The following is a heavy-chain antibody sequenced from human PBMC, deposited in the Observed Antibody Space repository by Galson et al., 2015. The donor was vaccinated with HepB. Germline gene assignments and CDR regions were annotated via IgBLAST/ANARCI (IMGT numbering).Heavy chain of an antibody. CDR1: GFTFSSYG. J-gene: IGHJ5*02. D-gene: IGHD2-2*02. CDR2: ISGSGGST. Sequence: SLRLSCAASGFTFSSYGMTWVRQAPGKGLEWVSAISGSGGSTYYADSVKGRFTISRDNSKNTLYLQMNSLRAEDTAVYYCAKDSGLLLYRIGWFDPWGQGTLVTVSS. V-gene: IGHV3-23*01. CDR3: AKDSGLLLYRIGWFDP.